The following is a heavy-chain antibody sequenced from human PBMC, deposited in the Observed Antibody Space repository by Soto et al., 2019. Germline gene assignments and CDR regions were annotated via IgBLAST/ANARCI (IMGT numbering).Heavy chain of an antibody. J-gene: IGHJ4*02. CDR3: ATNEGGYILWFGIY. V-gene: IGHV1-69*01. D-gene: IGHD3-10*01. CDR1: GGTFSRYA. Sequence: QVQLVQSGAEVKKPGSSVKVSCKASGGTFSRYAISWVRQAPGQGLEWMGGIIPIFGTANYAQKFQGRVTITADESTSTAYLELSSLRSEDTAVYYCATNEGGYILWFGIYWGQGTLVTVAS. CDR2: IIPIFGTA.